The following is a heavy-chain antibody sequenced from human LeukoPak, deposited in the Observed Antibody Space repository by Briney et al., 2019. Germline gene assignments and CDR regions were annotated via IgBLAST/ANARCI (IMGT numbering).Heavy chain of an antibody. V-gene: IGHV4-4*02. CDR3: ARDRGMDV. J-gene: IGHJ6*04. CDR1: GGSISSSNW. CDR2: IYHSGST. Sequence: PSGTLFLTFAVSGGSISSSNWGSGVRQPPGKGRKWIGEIYHSGSTNYNPSLKSRVTIPVDKSKNRFSMKLSSVTAADTAVYYCARDRGMDVWGKGTTVTVSS.